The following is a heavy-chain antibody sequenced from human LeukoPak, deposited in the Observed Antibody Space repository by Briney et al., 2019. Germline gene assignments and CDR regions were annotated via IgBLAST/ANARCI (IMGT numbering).Heavy chain of an antibody. CDR2: INHSGST. D-gene: IGHD4-17*01. Sequence: SETLSLTCAVYGGSFSGFYWSWIRQPPGKGLEWIGEINHSGSTKYNPSLKSRVTISVDTSKNQFSLKLSSVTAADTAVYYCARITTVTTWAATLRTGIDYWGQGTLVTVSS. CDR1: GGSFSGFY. J-gene: IGHJ4*02. CDR3: ARITTVTTWAATLRTGIDY. V-gene: IGHV4-34*01.